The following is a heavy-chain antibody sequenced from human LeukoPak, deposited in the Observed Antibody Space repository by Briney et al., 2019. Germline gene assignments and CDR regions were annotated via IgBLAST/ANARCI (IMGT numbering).Heavy chain of an antibody. Sequence: SETLSLTCTVSGGSISSYYWSWIRQPPGKGLEWIGYIYYSGSTNYNPSLKSRVTISVDTSKNQFSLKLSSVTAADTAVYYCARLGQRLGWFDPWGQGTLVTVSS. D-gene: IGHD6-25*01. V-gene: IGHV4-59*01. J-gene: IGHJ5*02. CDR2: IYYSGST. CDR3: ARLGQRLGWFDP. CDR1: GGSISSYY.